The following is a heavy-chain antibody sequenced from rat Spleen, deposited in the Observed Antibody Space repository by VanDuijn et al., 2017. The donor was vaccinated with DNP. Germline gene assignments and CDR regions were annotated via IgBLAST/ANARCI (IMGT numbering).Heavy chain of an antibody. V-gene: IGHV3-1*01. CDR3: ARWTRYFDY. D-gene: IGHD1-4*01. CDR1: GYSITSNY. CDR2: ISYSGST. J-gene: IGHJ2*01. Sequence: EVQLQVSGPGLVKPSQSLSLTCSVTGYSITSNYWGWIRKFPGHKLEYIGHISYSGSTTSNPSLKSLISITRDISKNQFFLRLNSVTPEDTATYYCARWTRYFDYWGQGIMVTVSS.